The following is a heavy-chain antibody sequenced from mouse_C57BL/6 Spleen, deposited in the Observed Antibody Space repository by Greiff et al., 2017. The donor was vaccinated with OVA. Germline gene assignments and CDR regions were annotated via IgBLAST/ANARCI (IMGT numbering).Heavy chain of an antibody. CDR2: INPSSGYT. CDR1: GYTFTSYW. Sequence: QVQLQQSGAELAKPGASVKLSCKASGYTFTSYWMHWVKKRPGQGLEWIGYINPSSGYTKYNQKFNDKATLTADKSSSTAYMQLISLTYEDSAVYYCARWDGYYNYAMDYWGQGTSVTVSS. CDR3: ARWDGYYNYAMDY. D-gene: IGHD2-3*01. J-gene: IGHJ4*01. V-gene: IGHV1-7*01.